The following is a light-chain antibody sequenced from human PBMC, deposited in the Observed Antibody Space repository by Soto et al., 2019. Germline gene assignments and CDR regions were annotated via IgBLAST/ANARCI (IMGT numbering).Light chain of an antibody. J-gene: IGKJ1*01. CDR2: DAS. V-gene: IGKV3-15*01. Sequence: EILMTHSPATLSVSPGEVATLSCRASHRVNTYLAWYQQRPGQAPRLLIYDASTRATGIPARFSGSGSGTEFTLTISSLQSEDFAVYYCQQYNNWPWTFGQGTKVDIK. CDR1: HRVNTY. CDR3: QQYNNWPWT.